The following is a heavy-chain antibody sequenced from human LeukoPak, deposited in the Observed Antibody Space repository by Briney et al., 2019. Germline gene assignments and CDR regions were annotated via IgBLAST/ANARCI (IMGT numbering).Heavy chain of an antibody. CDR1: GGSISSYY. CDR2: INYSGST. V-gene: IGHV4-59*08. D-gene: IGHD6-19*01. Sequence: PSETLSLTCTVSGGSISSYYWSWIRQPPGKGLEWIGYINYSGSTKYNPSLKSRVTISVDTSKNQFSLKVSSVTAADTAFYYCARHPSSRGLYYFDYWGQGTLVTVSS. CDR3: ARHPSSRGLYYFDY. J-gene: IGHJ4*02.